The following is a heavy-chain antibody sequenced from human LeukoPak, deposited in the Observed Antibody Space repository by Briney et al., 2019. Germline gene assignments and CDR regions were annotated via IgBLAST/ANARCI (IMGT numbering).Heavy chain of an antibody. J-gene: IGHJ4*02. D-gene: IGHD1-26*01. CDR2: IYYSGST. Sequence: PSETLSLTCAVYGGSFSGYYWSWIRQPPGKGLEWIGYIYYSGSTYYNPSLKSRVTISVDTSKDQFSLKLSSVTAADTAVYYCARDVGRKSGVDYWGQGTLVTVSS. CDR1: GGSFSGYY. V-gene: IGHV4-30-4*08. CDR3: ARDVGRKSGVDY.